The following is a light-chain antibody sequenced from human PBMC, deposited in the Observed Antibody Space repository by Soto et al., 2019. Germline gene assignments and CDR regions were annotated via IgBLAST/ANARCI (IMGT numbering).Light chain of an antibody. CDR2: DSS. V-gene: IGKV1-9*01. CDR3: QQLSHYPYT. CDR1: YDIASS. J-gene: IGKJ2*01. Sequence: DIQLTQYPSFLSASVEDRVTISCRASYDIASSLAWYQQEPGKPPKLLIYDSSTLQTGVPSRFTGSGSGRKFTLTVSGLQFGDFASYFCQQLSHYPYTFGQGPKLEI.